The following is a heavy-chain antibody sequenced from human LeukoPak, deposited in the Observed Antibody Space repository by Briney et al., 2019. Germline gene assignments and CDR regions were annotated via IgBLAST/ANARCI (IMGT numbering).Heavy chain of an antibody. CDR3: AKAKGGL. Sequence: PGGYLRLSCVASGFTFSIYTMTWFRQAPEKGLEWVSSISGSGDATYFADSVRGRFTLSRDNSRNTLFLQMDSLRVDDTAVYYCAKAKGGLWGQGTLVTVSS. CDR2: ISGSGDAT. D-gene: IGHD2-15*01. V-gene: IGHV3-23*01. CDR1: GFTFSIYT. J-gene: IGHJ4*02.